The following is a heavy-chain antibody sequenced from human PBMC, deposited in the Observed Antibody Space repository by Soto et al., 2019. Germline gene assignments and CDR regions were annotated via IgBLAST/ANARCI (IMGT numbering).Heavy chain of an antibody. J-gene: IGHJ6*02. D-gene: IGHD1-7*01. CDR2: INPSGGST. Sequence: QVQLVQSGAEVKKPGASVKVSCKASGYTFTSYYMHWVRQAPGQGLEWMGKINPSGGSTSYAEKFQGRVTMTRDTSTSTVYMELSSLRSEDTAVYYCARGAPWNYVHYGMDVWGQGTTVTVSS. V-gene: IGHV1-46*01. CDR3: ARGAPWNYVHYGMDV. CDR1: GYTFTSYY.